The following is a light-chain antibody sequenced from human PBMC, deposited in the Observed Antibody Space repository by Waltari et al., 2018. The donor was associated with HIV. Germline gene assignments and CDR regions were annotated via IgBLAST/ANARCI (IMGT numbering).Light chain of an antibody. J-gene: IGKJ3*01. V-gene: IGKV4-1*01. CDR1: QSVLYSSNNKNY. CDR3: QQYYTTLFS. CDR2: WAS. Sequence: DIVMTQSPDSLAVSLGERATINCKSSQSVLYSSNNKNYLAWYQQKSGQPPKLLITWASTRESGVPARFSGSGSGTDFTLTISSLQAEDVALYYCQQYYTTLFSFGPGTKVEIK.